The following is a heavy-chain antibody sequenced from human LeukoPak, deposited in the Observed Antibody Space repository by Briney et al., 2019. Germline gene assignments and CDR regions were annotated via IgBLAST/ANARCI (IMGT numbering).Heavy chain of an antibody. V-gene: IGHV3-7*04. Sequence: TGGSLRLSCAASGFTFSTFWMSWVCQAPGKGLEWVANIKYDGSDKYYVDPVKGRFTISRDNAKNSLYLQMDSLRVEDTAVYYCARAFSVDYWGQGTLVTVSS. CDR1: GFTFSTFW. D-gene: IGHD1-26*01. J-gene: IGHJ4*02. CDR3: ARAFSVDY. CDR2: IKYDGSDK.